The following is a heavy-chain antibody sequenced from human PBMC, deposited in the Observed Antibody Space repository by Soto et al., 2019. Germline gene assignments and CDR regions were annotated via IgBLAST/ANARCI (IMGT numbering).Heavy chain of an antibody. CDR1: GGSISSYY. CDR3: ARGYLGDLLYYDFWSGYDY. V-gene: IGHV4-59*01. CDR2: IYYSGST. D-gene: IGHD3-3*01. Sequence: SETLSLTCTVSGGSISSYYWSWIRQPPGKGLEWIGYIYYSGSTNYNPSLKSRVTISVDTSKNQFSLKLSSVTAADTAVYYCARGYLGDLLYYDFWSGYDYWGQGTLVTVSS. J-gene: IGHJ4*02.